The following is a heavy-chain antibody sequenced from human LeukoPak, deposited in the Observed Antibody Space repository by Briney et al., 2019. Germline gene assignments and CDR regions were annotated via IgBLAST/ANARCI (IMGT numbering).Heavy chain of an antibody. D-gene: IGHD6-19*01. CDR1: GYTFTGYY. Sequence: GASVKVSCKVSGYTFTGYYMHWVRQAPGQGLEWMGWINPNSGGTNYAQKFQGRVTMTRDTSISTAYMEVSRLNSDDTAVYYRARPSGWYGDFDYWGQGTLVTVSS. J-gene: IGHJ4*02. CDR2: INPNSGGT. V-gene: IGHV1-2*02. CDR3: ARPSGWYGDFDY.